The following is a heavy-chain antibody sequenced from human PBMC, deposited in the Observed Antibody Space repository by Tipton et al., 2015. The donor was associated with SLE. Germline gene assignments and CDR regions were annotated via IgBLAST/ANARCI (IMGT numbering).Heavy chain of an antibody. J-gene: IGHJ4*02. V-gene: IGHV3-74*01. CDR2: INSDGSST. D-gene: IGHD3-3*01. CDR3: ARDPWDFWSGYGVDY. Sequence: GSLRLSCAASGFTFSSYWMHWVRQAPGKGLVWVSRINSDGSSTSYADSVKGRFTISRDNAKNTLYLQMNSLGAKDTAVYYCARDPWDFWSGYGVDYWGQGTLVTVSS. CDR1: GFTFSSYW.